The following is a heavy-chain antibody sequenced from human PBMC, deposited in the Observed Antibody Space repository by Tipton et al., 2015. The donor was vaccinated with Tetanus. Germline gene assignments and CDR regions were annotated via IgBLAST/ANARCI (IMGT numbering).Heavy chain of an antibody. V-gene: IGHV4-39*01. CDR3: ARLNVAAAGNNWFDP. J-gene: IGHJ5*02. CDR1: GGSISSSSYY. Sequence: GLVKPSETLSLTCTVSGGSISSSSYYWGWIRQPPGKGLEWIGSIYYSGSTYYNPSLKSRVTISVDTSKNQFSLKLSSVTAADTAVYYCARLNVAAAGNNWFDPWGQGTLVTVSS. D-gene: IGHD6-13*01. CDR2: IYYSGST.